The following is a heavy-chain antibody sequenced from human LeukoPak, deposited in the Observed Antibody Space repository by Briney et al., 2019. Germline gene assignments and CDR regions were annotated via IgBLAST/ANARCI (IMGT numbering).Heavy chain of an antibody. CDR3: ARDHYNKTWYKY. J-gene: IGHJ4*02. V-gene: IGHV4-39*02. D-gene: IGHD1-1*01. Sequence: NPSETLSLTCTVSGDSISSSGRFSWGWLRQTPGKGLERIGSMDYSGITDYNPSLKSRVTLSVDTSKGQFSLKLTSVTAADTALYYCARDHYNKTWYKYWGQGTLVTVSS. CDR1: GDSISSSGRFS. CDR2: MDYSGIT.